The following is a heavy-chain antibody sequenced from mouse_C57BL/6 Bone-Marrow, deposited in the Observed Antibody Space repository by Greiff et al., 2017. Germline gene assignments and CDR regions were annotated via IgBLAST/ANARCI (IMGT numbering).Heavy chain of an antibody. Sequence: VQLQESGAELVMPGASVKLSCKASGYTFTSYWMHWVKQRPGQGLEWIGEIDPSDSYTNYNQKFKGKSTLTVDKSSSTAYMQLSSLTSEDSAVYYCARERDYYGSSYAWFAYWGQGTRITVTA. V-gene: IGHV1-69*01. D-gene: IGHD1-1*01. J-gene: IGHJ3*01. CDR1: GYTFTSYW. CDR2: IDPSDSYT. CDR3: ARERDYYGSSYAWFAY.